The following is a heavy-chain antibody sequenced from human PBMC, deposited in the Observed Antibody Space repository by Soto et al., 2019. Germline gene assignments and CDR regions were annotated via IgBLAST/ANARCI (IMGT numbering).Heavy chain of an antibody. CDR2: INAGNGNT. CDR3: ARDRFRGNYVFDY. J-gene: IGHJ4*02. Sequence: ASVKVSCKASGYTFTTYAMHWVRQAPGQRLEWMGWINAGNGNTKYSQKFQGRVTITRDTSASTAYMELNSLRAEDTAVYYCARDRFRGNYVFDYWGPGTLVTVS. V-gene: IGHV1-3*01. D-gene: IGHD1-7*01. CDR1: GYTFTTYA.